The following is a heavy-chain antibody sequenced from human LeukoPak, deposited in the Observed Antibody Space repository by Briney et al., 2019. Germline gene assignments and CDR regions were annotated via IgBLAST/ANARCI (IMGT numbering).Heavy chain of an antibody. D-gene: IGHD2-2*01. CDR3: ARQRYCSSTSCPDAFDI. CDR2: ISSSSSYI. Sequence: GGSLRLSCAASGFTFSSYSMNWVRQAPGKGLEWVSSISSSSSYIYYADSVKGRFTISRDNAKNSLYLQMNSLRAEDTAVYYCARQRYCSSTSCPDAFDIWGQGTVVTVSS. V-gene: IGHV3-21*01. J-gene: IGHJ3*02. CDR1: GFTFSSYS.